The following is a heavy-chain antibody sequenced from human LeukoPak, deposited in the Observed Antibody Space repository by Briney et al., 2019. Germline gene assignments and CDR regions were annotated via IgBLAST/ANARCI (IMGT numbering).Heavy chain of an antibody. V-gene: IGHV3-23*01. CDR3: AKAGAVVVVAAKYFDY. Sequence: ETLSPTCAVYGGSFSGYYWSWVRQAPGKGLEWVSAISGSGDSTYYADSVKGRFTISRDNSKNTLYLQMNSLRAEDTAVYYCAKAGAVVVVAAKYFDYWGQGTLVTVSS. CDR2: ISGSGDST. D-gene: IGHD2-15*01. J-gene: IGHJ4*02. CDR1: GGSFSGYY.